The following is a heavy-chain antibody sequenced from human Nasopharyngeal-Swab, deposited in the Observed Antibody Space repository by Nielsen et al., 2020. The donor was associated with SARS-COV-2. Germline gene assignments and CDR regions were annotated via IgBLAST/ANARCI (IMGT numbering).Heavy chain of an antibody. D-gene: IGHD1-26*01. Sequence: WGSLRLSCAASGFTFSSYAMHWVRQAPGQGLERVAVISYDGSNKYYADPVKGRFTISRDNSKNTLYLQMNSLRAEDTAVYYCARSAGGSYYAAFDIWGQGTMVTVSS. CDR1: GFTFSSYA. V-gene: IGHV3-30-3*01. CDR3: ARSAGGSYYAAFDI. J-gene: IGHJ3*02. CDR2: ISYDGSNK.